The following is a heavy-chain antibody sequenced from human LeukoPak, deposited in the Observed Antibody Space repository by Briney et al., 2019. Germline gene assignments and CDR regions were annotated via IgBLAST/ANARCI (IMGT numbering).Heavy chain of an antibody. CDR1: AYTFSSYW. D-gene: IGHD3-10*01. CDR3: ASRKGYGSGSFLDGFDI. Sequence: GESLKISCKGSAYTFSSYWIGWVRQMPGKGLEWMGIIYPGDSDTRYSPSFQGQVTISADMSINTAYLHWSSLKASDTAMYYCASRKGYGSGSFLDGFDIWGQGTMVTVSS. CDR2: IYPGDSDT. V-gene: IGHV5-51*01. J-gene: IGHJ3*02.